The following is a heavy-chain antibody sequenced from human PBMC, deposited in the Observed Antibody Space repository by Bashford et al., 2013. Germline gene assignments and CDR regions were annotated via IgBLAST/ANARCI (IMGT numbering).Heavy chain of an antibody. CDR2: INPIFGTA. D-gene: IGHD3-10*01. CDR3: ARDVGDY. V-gene: IGHV1-69*06. CDR1: GYTFTGYY. J-gene: IGHJ4*02. Sequence: SVKVSCKASGYTFTGYYMHWVRQAPGQGLEWMGWINPIFGTANYAQKFQGRVTITADKSTSTAYMELSSLRSEDTAVYYCARDVGDYWGQGTLVTVSS.